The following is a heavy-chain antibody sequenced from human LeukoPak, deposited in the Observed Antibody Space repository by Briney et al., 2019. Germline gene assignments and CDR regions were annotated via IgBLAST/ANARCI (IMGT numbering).Heavy chain of an antibody. Sequence: ASVKVSCKASGYTFTGYYMHWVRQAPGQGLEWMGWINPNSGGTNYAQKFQGRVTMTRDTSISTAYIELSRLRSDDTAVYYCASSITIFGVVPALFDYWGQGTLVTVSS. J-gene: IGHJ4*02. CDR2: INPNSGGT. V-gene: IGHV1-2*02. D-gene: IGHD3-3*01. CDR3: ASSITIFGVVPALFDY. CDR1: GYTFTGYY.